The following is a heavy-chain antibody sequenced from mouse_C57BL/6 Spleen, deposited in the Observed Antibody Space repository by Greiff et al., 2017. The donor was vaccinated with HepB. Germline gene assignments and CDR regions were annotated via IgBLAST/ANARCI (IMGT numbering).Heavy chain of an antibody. J-gene: IGHJ3*01. CDR2: INPYNGGT. CDR3: ARSNYSNYVWFAY. CDR1: GYTFTDYY. Sequence: EVQLQQSGPVLVKPGASVKMSCKASGYTFTDYYMNWVKQSHGKSLEWIGVINPYNGGTSYNQKFKGKATLTVDKSSSTAYMELNSLTSEDSAVYYWARSNYSNYVWFAYWGQGTLVTVSA. D-gene: IGHD2-5*01. V-gene: IGHV1-19*01.